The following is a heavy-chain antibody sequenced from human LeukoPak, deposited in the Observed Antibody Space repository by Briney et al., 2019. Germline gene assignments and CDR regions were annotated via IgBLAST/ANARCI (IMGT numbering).Heavy chain of an antibody. Sequence: SETTSLTCTVSGGSISSYYWSWIRQPAGKGLEWIGRIYTSGSTNYNPSLKSRVTMSVDTSKNQFSLKLSSVTAADTAVYYCARDRYYYDSSGYLFDYWGQGTLVTVSS. CDR3: ARDRYYYDSSGYLFDY. V-gene: IGHV4-4*07. CDR2: IYTSGST. D-gene: IGHD3-22*01. CDR1: GGSISSYY. J-gene: IGHJ4*02.